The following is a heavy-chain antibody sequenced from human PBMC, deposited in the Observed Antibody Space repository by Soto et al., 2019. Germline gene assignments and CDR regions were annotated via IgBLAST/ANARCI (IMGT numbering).Heavy chain of an antibody. CDR2: INHSGST. CDR3: ARGKLSDYVWGSYRYHFDY. Sequence: SETLSLTCTVSGGSISSGGYYWSWIRQPPGKGLECIGEINHSGSTNYNPSLKSRVTISVDTSKNQFSLKLSSVTAADTAVYYCARGKLSDYVWGSYRYHFDYWGQGTVVTVSS. V-gene: IGHV4-39*07. D-gene: IGHD3-16*02. J-gene: IGHJ4*02. CDR1: GGSISSGGYY.